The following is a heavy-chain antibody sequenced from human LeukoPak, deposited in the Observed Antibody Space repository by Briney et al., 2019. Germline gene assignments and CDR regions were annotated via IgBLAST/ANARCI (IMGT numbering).Heavy chain of an antibody. J-gene: IGHJ5*02. CDR2: IYYSGST. Sequence: SETLSLTCTVSGGSISSSSYYWGWIRQPPGKGLEWIGSIYYSGSTYYNPSLKSRVTISVDTSKNQFSLKLSSVTAADTAVYYCVRRPSRTYFDLNNWFDPWGQGTLVTVSS. CDR3: VRRPSRTYFDLNNWFDP. D-gene: IGHD3-9*01. CDR1: GGSISSSSYY. V-gene: IGHV4-39*01.